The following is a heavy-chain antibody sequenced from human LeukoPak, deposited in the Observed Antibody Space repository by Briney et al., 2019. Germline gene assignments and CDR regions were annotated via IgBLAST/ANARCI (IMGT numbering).Heavy chain of an antibody. D-gene: IGHD5-18*01. J-gene: IGHJ4*02. CDR1: GFTFSDYY. Sequence: AGGSLRLSCAASGFTFSDYYMSWIRQAPGKGLEWVSYISSSGSTIYYADSVKGRFTISRGNAKNSLYLQMNSLRAEDTAVYYCARGFRRGYSYGYNFDYWGQGTLVTVSS. CDR3: ARGFRRGYSYGYNFDY. V-gene: IGHV3-11*04. CDR2: ISSSGSTI.